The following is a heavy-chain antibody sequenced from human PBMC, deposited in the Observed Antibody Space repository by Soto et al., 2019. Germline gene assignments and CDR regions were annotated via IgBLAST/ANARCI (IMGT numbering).Heavy chain of an antibody. D-gene: IGHD1-26*01. Sequence: PGGSLRLSCAASGFTFRDYAMSWVRQAPGKGLEWVAAISYDGPNQYYGDSVKGRFTISRDNSRNMLYLQMDSLRDEDTALYYCAKVEERWDLTLHYDSWGQGTLVTVSS. CDR2: ISYDGPNQ. V-gene: IGHV3-30*18. CDR1: GFTFRDYA. J-gene: IGHJ4*02. CDR3: AKVEERWDLTLHYDS.